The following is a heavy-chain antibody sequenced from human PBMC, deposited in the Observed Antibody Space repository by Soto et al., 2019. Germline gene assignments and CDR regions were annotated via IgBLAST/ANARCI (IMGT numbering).Heavy chain of an antibody. CDR1: GLGFTSYS. CDR3: ARDARIVIVVVAANYYYYGMDI. D-gene: IGHD2-15*01. CDR2: ISAYNGNT. Sequence: KLSCEESGLGFTSYSICWVRQDTRRGLEWMGWISAYNGNTNYAQKLQGRVTMTTDTSTSTAYMELRSLRSDDTAVYYCARDARIVIVVVAANYYYYGMDIRGQGTSVSGSS. V-gene: IGHV1-18*01. J-gene: IGHJ6*01.